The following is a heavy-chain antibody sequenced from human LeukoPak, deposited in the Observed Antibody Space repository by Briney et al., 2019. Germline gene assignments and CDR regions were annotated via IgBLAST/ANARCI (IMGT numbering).Heavy chain of an antibody. J-gene: IGHJ3*02. CDR2: IWYDGSNK. CDR1: GFTFSSYG. CDR3: ARGHDSSGSCDI. D-gene: IGHD3-22*01. Sequence: PGGSLRLSCAASGFTFSSYGMHWVRQAPGKGLEWVAVIWYDGSNKYYADSVEGRFTISRDNSKNTLYLQMNSLRAEDTAVYYCARGHDSSGSCDIWGQGTMVTVSS. V-gene: IGHV3-33*01.